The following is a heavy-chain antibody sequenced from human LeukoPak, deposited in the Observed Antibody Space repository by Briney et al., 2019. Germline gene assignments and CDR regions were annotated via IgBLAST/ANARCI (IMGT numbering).Heavy chain of an antibody. CDR1: GGSISSDNYQ. J-gene: IGHJ5*02. CDR3: ARYGSGSTWFDP. Sequence: SETLSLTCTVSGGSISSDNYQWSWIRQPPGKGLEWIGYINYSGSTYYSPSLKSRVTISVDTSKNQFFLKLSSVAAADTAVYYCARYGSGSTWFDPWGQGTLVTVSS. CDR2: INYSGST. V-gene: IGHV4-30-4*01. D-gene: IGHD3-10*01.